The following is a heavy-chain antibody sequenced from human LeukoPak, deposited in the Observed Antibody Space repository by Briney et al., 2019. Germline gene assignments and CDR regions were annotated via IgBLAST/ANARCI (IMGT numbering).Heavy chain of an antibody. Sequence: PGGSLRLSCAASGFTFSSYSMNWVRQAPGKGLEWVSSISSSSSYIYYADSVKGRFTISRDNAKSSLYLQMNSLRAEDTAVYYCARDPYSGAYGDTYYYFMDVWAKGPRSPSP. CDR2: ISSSSSYI. V-gene: IGHV3-21*01. D-gene: IGHD1-26*01. CDR1: GFTFSSYS. J-gene: IGHJ6*03. CDR3: ARDPYSGAYGDTYYYFMDV.